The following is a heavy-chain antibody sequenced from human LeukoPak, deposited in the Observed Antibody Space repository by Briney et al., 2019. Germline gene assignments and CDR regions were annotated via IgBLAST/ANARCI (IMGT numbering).Heavy chain of an antibody. D-gene: IGHD2-2*01. CDR2: ISYDGSNK. CDR1: GFTFSSYG. J-gene: IGHJ6*03. CDR3: AREVGLGCSSTSCYKEKYYYIDV. V-gene: IGHV3-30*03. Sequence: GGSLRLSCAASGFTFSSYGMHWVRQAPGKGLEWVAVISYDGSNKYYADSVKGRFTISRDNAKNSLYLQMNSLRAEDTALYYCAREVGLGCSSTSCYKEKYYYIDVWGKGTTVTVSS.